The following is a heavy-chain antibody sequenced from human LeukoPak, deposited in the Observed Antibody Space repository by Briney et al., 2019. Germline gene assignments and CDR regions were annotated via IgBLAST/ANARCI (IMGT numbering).Heavy chain of an antibody. Sequence: GGSLRLSCAASGFTFSNAWMSWVRQAPGKGLEWVGRIRSKTDGGTTDYAAPVKGRFTISRDDSKNTLYLQMNSLKTEDTAVYYCTTDYPNSGFETFDFWGQGTLVTVSS. V-gene: IGHV3-15*01. CDR3: TTDYPNSGFETFDF. J-gene: IGHJ4*02. D-gene: IGHD5-12*01. CDR2: IRSKTDGGTT. CDR1: GFTFSNAW.